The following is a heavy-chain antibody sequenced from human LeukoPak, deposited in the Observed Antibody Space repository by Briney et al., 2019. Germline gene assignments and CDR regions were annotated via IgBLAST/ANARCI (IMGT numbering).Heavy chain of an antibody. J-gene: IGHJ4*02. CDR2: ISYDGSNK. D-gene: IGHD5-18*01. CDR1: GFTFSSYG. V-gene: IGHV3-30*03. Sequence: GGSLRLSCAASGFTFSSYGMHWVRQAPGKGLEWVAVISYDGSNKYYADSVKGRFTISRDNSKNTLYLQMNSLRAEDTAVYYCASGYSYGDFDYWGQGTLVTVSS. CDR3: ASGYSYGDFDY.